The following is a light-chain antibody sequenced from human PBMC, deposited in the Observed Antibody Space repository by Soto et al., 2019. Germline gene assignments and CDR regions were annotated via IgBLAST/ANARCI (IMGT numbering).Light chain of an antibody. V-gene: IGLV2-23*01. CDR3: CSFAVGSTLV. J-gene: IGLJ2*01. Sequence: QSVLTQPPSASGSPGQPVTISCTGTSSDVGGYDYVSWYQQYPGKAPKLLIYEGSKRPSGVSNRFSGSKSGNTASLTISGLQAEDEADYYCCSFAVGSTLVFGGGTKLTVL. CDR2: EGS. CDR1: SSDVGGYDY.